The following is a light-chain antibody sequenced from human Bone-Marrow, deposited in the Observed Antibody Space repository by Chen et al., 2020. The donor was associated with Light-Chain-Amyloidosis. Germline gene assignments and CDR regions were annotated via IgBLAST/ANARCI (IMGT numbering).Light chain of an antibody. J-gene: IGKJ1*01. CDR3: QQYNNWPLT. CDR1: QSIRGN. V-gene: IGKV3-15*01. Sequence: VMTQSPVALSVSPGDTSTLSCRASQSIRGNFAWYQQRPGQAPRLLIYGESARATGIPARFSRSGFETDFTLTISTIQSEDFAVYYCQQYNNWPLTFGQGTRVDIK. CDR2: GES.